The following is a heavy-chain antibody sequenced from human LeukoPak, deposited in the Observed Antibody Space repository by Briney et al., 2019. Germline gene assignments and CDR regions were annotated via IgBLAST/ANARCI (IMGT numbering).Heavy chain of an antibody. Sequence: PSETLSLTCAVYGGSFSGYYWSWIRQPPGKGLEWIGEINHSGSTNYNPSLKSRVTISVDTSKNQFSLKLSSVTAADTAVYYCARGGKSSWYRLEGNWFDPWGQGTLVTVSS. CDR1: GGSFSGYY. CDR2: INHSGST. CDR3: ARGGKSSWYRLEGNWFDP. J-gene: IGHJ5*02. D-gene: IGHD6-13*01. V-gene: IGHV4-34*01.